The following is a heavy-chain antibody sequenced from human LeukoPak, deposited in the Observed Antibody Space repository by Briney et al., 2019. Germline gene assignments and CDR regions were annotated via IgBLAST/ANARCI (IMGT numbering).Heavy chain of an antibody. CDR1: GFTFSSYS. D-gene: IGHD3-10*01. CDR3: AKSATYCYGWGIDY. J-gene: IGHJ4*02. CDR2: ISSSSSYI. V-gene: IGHV3-21*01. Sequence: PGGSLRLSCAASGFTFSSYSMNWVRQAPAKGLEWVSSISSSSSYIYYADSVKRRFTISRDNAKNSLYLQMNSLRAEDTAVYYCAKSATYCYGWGIDYWGQGTLVTVSS.